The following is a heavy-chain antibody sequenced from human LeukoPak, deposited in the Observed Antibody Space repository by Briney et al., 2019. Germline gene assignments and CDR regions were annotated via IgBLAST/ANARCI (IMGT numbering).Heavy chain of an antibody. CDR1: GFTFSSFG. D-gene: IGHD3-3*01. V-gene: IGHV3-33*01. CDR2: ICYDGSNT. CDR3: ARGFLDFDS. Sequence: PGGSLRLSCVASGFTFSSFGMHWVRQAPGKGLEWVALICYDGSNTYYADSVKGRFTISRDDSKNTVYLQMNSLRAEDTALYYCARGFLDFDSWGQGTLVIVSS. J-gene: IGHJ4*02.